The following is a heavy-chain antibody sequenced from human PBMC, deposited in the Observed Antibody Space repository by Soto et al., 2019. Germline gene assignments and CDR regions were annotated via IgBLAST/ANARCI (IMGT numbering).Heavy chain of an antibody. J-gene: IGHJ6*02. V-gene: IGHV4-30-2*03. D-gene: IGHD2-15*01. Sequence: SESLSLTCAVSGGSISSGGYSWSWIRQPPGKGLEWIGYIYYSGSTYYNPSLKSRVTISVDTSKNQFSLEVNSVTAADAAVYNCAKSGSQYPGPRHSYHSSSGASNYYYYGMNVWGQGTTVTVSS. CDR1: GGSISSGGYS. CDR2: IYYSGST. CDR3: AKSGSQYPGPRHSYHSSSGASNYYYYGMNV.